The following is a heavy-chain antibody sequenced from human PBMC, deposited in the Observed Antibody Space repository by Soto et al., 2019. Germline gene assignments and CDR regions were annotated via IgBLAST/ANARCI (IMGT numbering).Heavy chain of an antibody. CDR2: INTYHGNT. J-gene: IGHJ6*02. D-gene: IGHD6-13*01. CDR3: ARSPGYSASWGYFYYGMKI. V-gene: IGHV1-18*01. CDR1: GYTFTNYG. Sequence: QVQLVQSGAELKKPGASVKVSCKASGYTFTNYGISWVRQAPGQGLEWMGWINTYHGNTKYAQKHQGRVTMTKDTSASTAYMELTSLRSDDRAVYYCARSPGYSASWGYFYYGMKIWGQGTTVIVSS.